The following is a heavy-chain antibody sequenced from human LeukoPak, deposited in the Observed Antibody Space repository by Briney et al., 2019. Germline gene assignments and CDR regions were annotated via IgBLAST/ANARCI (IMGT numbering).Heavy chain of an antibody. V-gene: IGHV4-39*07. Sequence: KPSETLSLTCTVSGGSISSSSYYWGWIRQPPGKGLEWIGSIYYSGSTYYNPSLKSRVTISVDTSKNQFSLKLSSVTAADTAVYYCARDTYSSGAEEPCWGQGTLVTVSS. CDR2: IYYSGST. CDR1: GGSISSSSYY. D-gene: IGHD6-19*01. CDR3: ARDTYSSGAEEPC. J-gene: IGHJ4*02.